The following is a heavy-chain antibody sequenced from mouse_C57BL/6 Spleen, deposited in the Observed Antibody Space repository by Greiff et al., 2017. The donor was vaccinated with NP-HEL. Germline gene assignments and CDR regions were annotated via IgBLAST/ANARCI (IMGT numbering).Heavy chain of an antibody. CDR3: ARGIYYYGSSSYWYFDV. CDR2: INPNNGGT. CDR1: GYTFTDYN. Sequence: EVQLQQSGPELVKPGASVKMSCKASGYTFTDYNMHWVKQSHGKSLEWIGYINPNNGGTSYNQKFKGKATLTVNKSSSTAYMELRSLTSEDSAVYYCARGIYYYGSSSYWYFDVWGTGTTVTVSS. D-gene: IGHD1-1*01. V-gene: IGHV1-22*01. J-gene: IGHJ1*03.